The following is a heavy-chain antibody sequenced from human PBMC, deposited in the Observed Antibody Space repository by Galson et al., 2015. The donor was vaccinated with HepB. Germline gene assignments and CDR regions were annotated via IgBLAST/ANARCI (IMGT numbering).Heavy chain of an antibody. CDR3: VRDCGSYGLDY. CDR1: GFTFTNHW. Sequence: SLRLSCAASGFTFTNHWMHWVRQEPGKGLMCVSRINAEGTYTDYGESVKGRFTISRDNVKNMLYLQMKSLRAEDTAVYYCVRDCGSYGLDYWGQGTLVTVSS. J-gene: IGHJ4*02. D-gene: IGHD1-26*01. CDR2: INAEGTYT. V-gene: IGHV3-74*01.